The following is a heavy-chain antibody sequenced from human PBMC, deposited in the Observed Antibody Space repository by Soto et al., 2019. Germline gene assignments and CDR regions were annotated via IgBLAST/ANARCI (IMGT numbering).Heavy chain of an antibody. Sequence: PSETLSITCAVSGGSISSGGYSWSWIRQPPGKGLEWIGYIYHSGSTYYNPSLKSRVTISLETSKNQFSLRLNSVTAADTAVYYCARGLISGSHYSGGWYYFASWGQGTQVTVSS. D-gene: IGHD1-26*01. V-gene: IGHV4-30-2*01. CDR2: IYHSGST. CDR1: GGSISSGGYS. CDR3: ARGLISGSHYSGGWYYFAS. J-gene: IGHJ4*02.